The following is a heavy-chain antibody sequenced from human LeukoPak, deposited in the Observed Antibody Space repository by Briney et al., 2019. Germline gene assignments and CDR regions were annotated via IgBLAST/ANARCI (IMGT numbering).Heavy chain of an antibody. CDR3: ARLGLTDYFDY. CDR2: ISGSSSYI. V-gene: IGHV3-21*01. J-gene: IGHJ4*02. CDR1: GFTFSSYS. Sequence: GGSLRLSCAASGFTFSSYSMNWVRQAPGKGLEWVSSISGSSSYIYYADSVKGRFTISRGNAKNSLYLQMNSLRAEDTAVYYCARLGLTDYFDYWGQGTLVTVSS.